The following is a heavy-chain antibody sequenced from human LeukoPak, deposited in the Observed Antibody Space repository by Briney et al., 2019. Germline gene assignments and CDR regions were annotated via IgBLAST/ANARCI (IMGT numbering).Heavy chain of an antibody. CDR3: AKDPRVVTNDHYFDY. J-gene: IGHJ4*02. Sequence: GGSLRLSCAASGFIFSSYSMNWVRQAPGKGLEWISKINSGSSTIYYTDSVKGRFTISRDNSKNTLYLQMNSLRAEDTAVYYCAKDPRVVTNDHYFDYWGQGTLVTVSS. CDR1: GFIFSSYS. V-gene: IGHV3-48*01. D-gene: IGHD3-3*01. CDR2: INSGSSTI.